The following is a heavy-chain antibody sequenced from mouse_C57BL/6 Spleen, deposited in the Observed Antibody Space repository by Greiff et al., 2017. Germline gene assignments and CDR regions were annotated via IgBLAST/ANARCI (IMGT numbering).Heavy chain of an antibody. CDR1: GYTFTSYW. CDR3: ARNYDYLDY. J-gene: IGHJ2*01. Sequence: VQLVESGAELVKPGASVKMSCKASGYTFTSYWITWVKQRPGQGLEWIGDIYPGSGSTNYNENFKSKATLTVDTSSSTAYMQLSSLTSEDSAVYYCARNYDYLDYWGQGTTLTVSS. V-gene: IGHV1-55*01. CDR2: IYPGSGST. D-gene: IGHD2-4*01.